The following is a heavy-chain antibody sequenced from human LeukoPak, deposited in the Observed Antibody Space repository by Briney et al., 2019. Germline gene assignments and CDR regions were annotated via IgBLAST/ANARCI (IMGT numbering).Heavy chain of an antibody. V-gene: IGHV3-74*01. CDR3: ARDVYDYGSWDY. D-gene: IGHD4-17*01. J-gene: IGHJ4*02. CDR1: GFTFSSYS. CDR2: INSDGSST. Sequence: SGGSLRLSCAASGFTFSSYSMNWVRQAPGKGLVWVSRINSDGSSTSHADSVKGRFTISRDNAKNTLYLQMNSLRAEDTAVYYCARDVYDYGSWDYWGQGTLVTVSS.